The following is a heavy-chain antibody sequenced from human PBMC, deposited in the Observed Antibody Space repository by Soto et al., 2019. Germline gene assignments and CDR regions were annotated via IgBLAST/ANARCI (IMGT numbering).Heavy chain of an antibody. J-gene: IGHJ5*02. V-gene: IGHV3-48*02. Sequence: EVQLVESGGGLVQPGGSLRLSCTASGFTFNDYNMNWVRQAPGKGLEWVSDISGTTTTIYYTDSVKGRFTISRDNAKNSLYLQMNCRRDEDTAVYYCARGGELDPWGQGTLVTVSS. D-gene: IGHD2-21*01. CDR3: ARGGELDP. CDR1: GFTFNDYN. CDR2: ISGTTTTI.